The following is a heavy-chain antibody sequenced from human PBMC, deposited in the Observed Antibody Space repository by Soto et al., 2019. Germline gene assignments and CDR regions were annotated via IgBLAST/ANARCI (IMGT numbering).Heavy chain of an antibody. CDR3: ARGAGDWDLYYYSYYMDV. D-gene: IGHD2-21*02. J-gene: IGHJ6*03. CDR1: GDSVSSNSAA. V-gene: IGHV6-1*01. Sequence: SQTLSLTCAISGDSVSSNSAAWNWIRQSPSRGLEWLGRTYYRSKWYNDYAVSVKSRITINPDTSKNHFSLQLNSVTPEDTAVFYFARGAGDWDLYYYSYYMDVGGKGTTVTVSS. CDR2: TYYRSKWYN.